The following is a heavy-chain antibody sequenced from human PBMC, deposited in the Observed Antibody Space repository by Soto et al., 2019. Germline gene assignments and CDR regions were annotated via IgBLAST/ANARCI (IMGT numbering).Heavy chain of an antibody. CDR1: GYSITSYW. CDR3: ARRGSYYYYYYGMDV. Sequence: GDSMKISCKGSGYSITSYWIGRVRQMPGKGLERMGIIYPGDSDTRYSPSFQGQVTISADKSISTAYLQWSSLKASDTAMYYCARRGSYYYYYYGMDVWGQGTTVTGSS. J-gene: IGHJ6*02. D-gene: IGHD1-26*01. V-gene: IGHV5-51*01. CDR2: IYPGDSDT.